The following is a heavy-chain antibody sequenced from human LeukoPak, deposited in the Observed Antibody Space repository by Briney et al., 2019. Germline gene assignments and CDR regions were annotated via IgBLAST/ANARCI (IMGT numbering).Heavy chain of an antibody. CDR1: GGSISSYY. J-gene: IGHJ6*02. CDR2: INHSGST. CDR3: ARGFNYGMDL. Sequence: SETLSLTCTVSGGSISSYYWSWTRQPPGKGLEWIGEINHSGSTNYNPSLKSRVTISVDTSKNQFSLKLSSVTAADTAVYYCARGFNYGMDLWGQGTTVTVSS. V-gene: IGHV4-34*01.